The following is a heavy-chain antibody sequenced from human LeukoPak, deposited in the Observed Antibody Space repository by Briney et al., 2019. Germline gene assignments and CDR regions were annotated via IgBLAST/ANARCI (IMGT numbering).Heavy chain of an antibody. CDR1: GGSISSFY. J-gene: IGHJ4*02. CDR3: ARENLYYGSGSYYNVPDY. D-gene: IGHD3-10*01. Sequence: SETLSLTCTVSGGSISSFYWSWIRQPPGKGLEWIGYIYYSGSTNYNPSLKSRVTISVDTSKNQFSLKLNSVTAADTAVYYCARENLYYGSGSYYNVPDYWGQGTLVTVSS. V-gene: IGHV4-59*01. CDR2: IYYSGST.